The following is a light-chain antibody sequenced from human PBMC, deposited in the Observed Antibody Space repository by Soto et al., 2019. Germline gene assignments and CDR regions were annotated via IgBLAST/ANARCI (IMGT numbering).Light chain of an antibody. CDR2: GAS. CDR1: LNIVDS. CDR3: LQTYNIPRT. J-gene: IGKJ1*01. V-gene: IGKV1-39*01. Sequence: DFQMTQSPSSLSATVGDRVTITCRASLNIVDSLSWFQQKAGKPPTQLIYGASALQSGVPVRFSGSASGTDFTLTIRNMQREDFATYYCLQTYNIPRTFGQGTKVDIK.